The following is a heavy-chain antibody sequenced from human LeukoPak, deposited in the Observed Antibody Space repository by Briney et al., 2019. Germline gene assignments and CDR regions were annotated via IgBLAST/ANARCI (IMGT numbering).Heavy chain of an antibody. D-gene: IGHD6-19*01. Sequence: GGSLRLSCAASGFTFRSYAMSWVRQAPGKGLEWVSAISASGGSSYYADSVKGRFTISRDNSKNTLYLQMNRLRAEDTAVYYCAKVAYSGGWSPFDYWGQGTLVTVSS. CDR3: AKVAYSGGWSPFDY. CDR2: ISASGGSS. V-gene: IGHV3-23*01. J-gene: IGHJ4*02. CDR1: GFTFRSYA.